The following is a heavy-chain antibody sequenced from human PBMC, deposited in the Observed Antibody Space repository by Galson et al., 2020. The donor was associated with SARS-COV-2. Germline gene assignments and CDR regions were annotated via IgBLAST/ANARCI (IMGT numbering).Heavy chain of an antibody. CDR2: IYSEGSST. CDR1: GFTFSNHW. CDR3: ARGDMGNDYFDY. V-gene: IGHV3-74*01. Sequence: ALHGESLKISCAVSGFTFSNHWMHWVRQAPGKGLVWVSRIYSEGSSTSYADSVKGRFTISGDNAKNTLYLQMNSLRAEDTAVYYCARGDMGNDYFDYWVQGTLVTVSS. J-gene: IGHJ4*02. D-gene: IGHD7-27*01.